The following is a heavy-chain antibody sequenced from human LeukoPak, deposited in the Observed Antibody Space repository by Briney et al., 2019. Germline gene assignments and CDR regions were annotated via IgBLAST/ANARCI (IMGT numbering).Heavy chain of an antibody. D-gene: IGHD1-26*01. Sequence: GGSLRLSCTASGFTFGDYAMSWFRQAPGKGLEWVGFIRSKAYGGTTEYAASVKGRFTISRDDSKNSLYLQMNSLKTEDTAVYYCASPVGATTVRAFDIWGQGTMVTVSS. CDR3: ASPVGATTVRAFDI. J-gene: IGHJ3*02. CDR1: GFTFGDYA. CDR2: IRSKAYGGTT. V-gene: IGHV3-49*03.